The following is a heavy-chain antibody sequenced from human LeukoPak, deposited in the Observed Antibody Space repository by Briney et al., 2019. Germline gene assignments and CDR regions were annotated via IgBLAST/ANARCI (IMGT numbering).Heavy chain of an antibody. V-gene: IGHV3-21*01. J-gene: IGHJ4*02. CDR1: GFTFSSYS. D-gene: IGHD5-24*01. Sequence: PGGSLRLSCAASGFTFSSYSMNWVRQAPGKGLEWVSSISSSSSYIYYADSVKGRFTISRGNAKNSLYLQMNCLRAEDTAVYYCARSQTRWLQSTYWGQGTLVTVSS. CDR3: ARSQTRWLQSTY. CDR2: ISSSSSYI.